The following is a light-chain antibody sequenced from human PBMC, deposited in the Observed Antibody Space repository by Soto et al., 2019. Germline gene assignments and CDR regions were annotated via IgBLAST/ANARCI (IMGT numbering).Light chain of an antibody. V-gene: IGKV3-20*01. CDR3: QQYGDSPGT. CDR1: HSGLYNY. CDR2: DTS. Sequence: DSVLSHSPHTMSLSPGERRTLSCRASHSGLYNYFAWYQQKPGQAPSLLIYDTSRRATGVPDRFTGSGSGTDFALTISRVEAEDFAMYFCQQYGDSPGTFGQGTKVAIK. J-gene: IGKJ1*01.